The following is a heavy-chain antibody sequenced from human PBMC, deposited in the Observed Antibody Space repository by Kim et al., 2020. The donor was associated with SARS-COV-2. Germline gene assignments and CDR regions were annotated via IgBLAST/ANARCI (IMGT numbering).Heavy chain of an antibody. CDR3: ARDDSSGHFDY. CDR1: GGSFSGYY. J-gene: IGHJ4*02. D-gene: IGHD3-22*01. V-gene: IGHV4-34*01. Sequence: SETLSLTCAVYGGSFSGYYWSWIRQPPGKGLEWIGEINHSGSTNYNPSLKSRVTISVDTSKNQFSLKLSSVTAADTAVYYCARDDSSGHFDYWGQGTLVTVSS. CDR2: INHSGST.